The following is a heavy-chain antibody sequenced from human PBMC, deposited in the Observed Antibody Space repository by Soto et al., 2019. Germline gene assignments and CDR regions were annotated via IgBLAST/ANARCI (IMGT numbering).Heavy chain of an antibody. Sequence: GASVKVSCKASGYTFTNYGITWVRQAPGQGLEWMGWISAYNGNTNYAQKLQGRVTMTTDTSTSTAYMELRSLRSDDTAVYYCARDCSSTSRSCLDPYYYYGMDVWGQGTTVTVSS. J-gene: IGHJ6*02. V-gene: IGHV1-18*01. CDR2: ISAYNGNT. CDR1: GYTFTNYG. D-gene: IGHD2-2*01. CDR3: ARDCSSTSRSCLDPYYYYGMDV.